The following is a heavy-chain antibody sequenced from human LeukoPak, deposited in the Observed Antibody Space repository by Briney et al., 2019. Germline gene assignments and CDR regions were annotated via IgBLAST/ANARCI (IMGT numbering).Heavy chain of an antibody. CDR3: ARGASGDPTLSLYYFHY. CDR1: GFPFSSYA. Sequence: AGEPLTLPCAASGFPFSSYAMHCARQAPGKALESLALISYDGSNNYYADSVKSRFTISRDNSKNTLYLQMNSLRAEDTAVYYCARGASGDPTLSLYYFHYWGQGTLVSVSS. J-gene: IGHJ4*02. V-gene: IGHV3-30-3*01. D-gene: IGHD2-21*02. CDR2: ISYDGSNN.